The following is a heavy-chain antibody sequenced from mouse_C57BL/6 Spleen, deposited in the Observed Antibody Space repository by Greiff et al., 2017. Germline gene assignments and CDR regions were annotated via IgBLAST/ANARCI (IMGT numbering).Heavy chain of an antibody. D-gene: IGHD2-4*01. V-gene: IGHV1-82*01. J-gene: IGHJ4*01. Sequence: VQLQESGPELVKPGASVKISCKASGYAFSSSWMNWVKQRPGKGLEWIGRIYPGDGDTNYNGKFKGKATLTADKSSSTAYMQLSSLTSEDSAVSFCARSDDYDVDYAMDYWGQGTSVTVSS. CDR3: ARSDDYDVDYAMDY. CDR1: GYAFSSSW. CDR2: IYPGDGDT.